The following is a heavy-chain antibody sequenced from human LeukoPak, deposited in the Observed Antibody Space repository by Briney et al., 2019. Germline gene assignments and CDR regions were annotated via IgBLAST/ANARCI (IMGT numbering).Heavy chain of an antibody. CDR2: IWFDGSHQ. CDR3: VREAPGDNHPSNFDH. V-gene: IGHV3-33*01. D-gene: IGHD4-17*01. CDR1: GFNLNICG. J-gene: IGHJ4*02. Sequence: GGPLRLSCAASGFNLNICGMHCVRQAPGKGLEWVAAIWFDGSHQYYADYVLGRFTISRDNSKDTLYLQMNRLRAEDTAVYFCVREAPGDNHPSNFDHWGQGTLVTVSS.